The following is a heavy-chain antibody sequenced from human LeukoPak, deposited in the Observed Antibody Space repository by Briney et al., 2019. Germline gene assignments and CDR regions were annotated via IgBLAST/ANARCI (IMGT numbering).Heavy chain of an antibody. CDR3: ARDRAAVAPFDY. CDR1: GFTFSSYS. D-gene: IGHD6-19*01. CDR2: ISSSSSYI. J-gene: IGHJ4*02. Sequence: GGSLRLSCAASGFTFSSYSMNWVRQAPGKGLEWVSSISSSSSYIYYADSAKGRFTISRDNAKNSLYLQMNSLRAEDTAVYYCARDRAAVAPFDYWGQGTLVTVSS. V-gene: IGHV3-21*01.